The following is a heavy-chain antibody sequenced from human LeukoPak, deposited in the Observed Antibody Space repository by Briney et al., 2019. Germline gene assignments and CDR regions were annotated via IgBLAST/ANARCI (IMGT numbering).Heavy chain of an antibody. D-gene: IGHD6-13*01. CDR3: ARLSSSWYIPSLPYYYYYYYMDV. CDR2: IYYSGST. Sequence: KPSETLSLTCTVSGGSISSSSYYWGWIRQPPGKGLEWIGSIYYSGSTYYNPSLKSRVTISVDTSKNQFSLKLSSVTAADTAVYYCARLSSSWYIPSLPYYYYYYYMDVWGKGTTVTVSS. CDR1: GGSISSSSYY. V-gene: IGHV4-39*07. J-gene: IGHJ6*03.